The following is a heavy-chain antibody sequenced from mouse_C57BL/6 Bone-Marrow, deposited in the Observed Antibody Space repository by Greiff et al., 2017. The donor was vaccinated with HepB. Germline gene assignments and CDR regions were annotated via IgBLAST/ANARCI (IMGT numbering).Heavy chain of an antibody. CDR1: GYTFTSYG. V-gene: IGHV1-81*01. D-gene: IGHD1-1*01. CDR2: IYPRSGNT. J-gene: IGHJ1*03. Sequence: VQLQQSGAELVRPGASVKLSCKASGYTFTSYGISWVKQRPGQGLEWIGEIYPRSGNTYYNEKFKGKATLTADKSSSTAYMELRSLTSEDSAVYFCARPITAVGGNGDFDVWGTGTTVTVSS. CDR3: ARPITAVGGNGDFDV.